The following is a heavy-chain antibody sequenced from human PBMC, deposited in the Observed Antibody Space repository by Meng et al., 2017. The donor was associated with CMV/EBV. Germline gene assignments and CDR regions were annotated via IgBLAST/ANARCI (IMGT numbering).Heavy chain of an antibody. CDR2: FDPEDGET. CDR1: GYTLTELS. J-gene: IGHJ4*02. D-gene: IGHD1-20*01. V-gene: IGHV1-24*01. CDR3: ARDSRITGNQRLVDY. Sequence: ASVKVSCKVSGYTLTELSMHWVRQAPGKGLEWMGGFDPEDGETIYAQKFQGRVTMTEDTSTDTAYMELSSLRSEDTAVYYCARDSRITGNQRLVDYWGQGTLVTVSS.